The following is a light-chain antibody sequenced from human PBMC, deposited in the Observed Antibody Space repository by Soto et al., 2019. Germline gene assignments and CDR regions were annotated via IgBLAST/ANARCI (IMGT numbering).Light chain of an antibody. V-gene: IGKV1-5*03. CDR3: QHYDSYSEA. J-gene: IGKJ1*01. CDR2: KAS. CDR1: QTISSW. Sequence: DIQMTQSPSTLSGSVGDRVTITCRASQTISSWLAWYQQKPGKAPKLLIYKASTLISGVPSRFSGSGSGSEFTLTIISLQPDDCATYYCQHYDSYSEAFGQGTKVELK.